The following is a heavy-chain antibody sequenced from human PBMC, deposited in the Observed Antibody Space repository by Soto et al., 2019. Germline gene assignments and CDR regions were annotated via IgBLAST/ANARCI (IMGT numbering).Heavy chain of an antibody. CDR2: IIPIFGTA. CDR3: ARMVRGVGRWFDP. J-gene: IGHJ5*02. D-gene: IGHD3-10*01. V-gene: IGHV1-69*06. Sequence: ASVKVSCKASGGTFSSYAISWVRQAPGQGLEWMGGIIPIFGTANYAQKFQGRVTITADKSTSTAYMELSSLRSEDTAVYYCARMVRGVGRWFDPWGQGTLVTSPQ. CDR1: GGTFSSYA.